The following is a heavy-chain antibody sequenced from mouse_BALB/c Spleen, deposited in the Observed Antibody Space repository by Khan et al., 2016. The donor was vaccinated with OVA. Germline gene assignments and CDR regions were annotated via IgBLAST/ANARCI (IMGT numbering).Heavy chain of an antibody. Sequence: QVQLKESGPGLVAPSQSLSITCTISGFSLTDYGVHWVRQPPGKGLEWLVVIWSDGSTTYNSALKSRLSIIKDNSKSQIFFKINRLQTDDTSMYYWARQPYYHYYIMDYWGQGTSVTVSS. CDR2: IWSDGST. J-gene: IGHJ4*01. CDR1: GFSLTDYG. CDR3: ARQPYYHYYIMDY. V-gene: IGHV2-6-1*01. D-gene: IGHD2-10*01.